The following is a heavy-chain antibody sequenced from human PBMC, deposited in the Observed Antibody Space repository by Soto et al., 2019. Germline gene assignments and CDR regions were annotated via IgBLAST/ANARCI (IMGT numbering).Heavy chain of an antibody. J-gene: IGHJ3*02. CDR3: AIRYCSSTSCPDAFDI. CDR2: IIPILGIA. Sequence: QVQLVQSGAEVKKPGSSVKVSCKASGGTFSSYTISWVRQAPGQGLEWMGRIIPILGIANYAQKFQGRVTITADKSTSTADMELSSLRSEDTAVYYCAIRYCSSTSCPDAFDIWGQGTMVTVSS. CDR1: GGTFSSYT. V-gene: IGHV1-69*02. D-gene: IGHD2-2*01.